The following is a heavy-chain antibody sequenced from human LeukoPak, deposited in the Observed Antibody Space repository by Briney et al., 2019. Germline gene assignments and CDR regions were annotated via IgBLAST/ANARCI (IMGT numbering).Heavy chain of an antibody. CDR1: GGSFIDHY. CDR3: ASYSSGWYSDY. CDR2: INHSGST. V-gene: IGHV4-34*01. D-gene: IGHD6-19*01. J-gene: IGHJ4*02. Sequence: SETLSLTCGVYGGSFIDHYWSWIWPPPGKGLEWIGEINHSGSTNYYPSLKSRVTISVDKSKNEFSLRLSSVTAADTAVYYCASYSSGWYSDYWGQGTLVTVSS.